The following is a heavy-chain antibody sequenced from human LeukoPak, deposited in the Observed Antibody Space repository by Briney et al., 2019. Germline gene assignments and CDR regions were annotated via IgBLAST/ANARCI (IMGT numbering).Heavy chain of an antibody. CDR2: IKTDGSEK. CDR3: AGGGWRPDP. Sequence: GGSLRLSCAASGFIYSDYWMRWVRQAPGKGLEWVANIKTDGSEKYYVDSVKGRFTISRDNAKNSLYLQMSSLRAEDKAVYYCAGGGWRPDPWGQGTLVTVSS. J-gene: IGHJ5*02. CDR1: GFIYSDYW. V-gene: IGHV3-7*01. D-gene: IGHD6-19*01.